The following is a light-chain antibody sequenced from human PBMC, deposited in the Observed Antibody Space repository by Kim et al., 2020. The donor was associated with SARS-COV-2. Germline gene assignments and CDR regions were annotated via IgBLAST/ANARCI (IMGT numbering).Light chain of an antibody. CDR1: QSVLYSSTNKNY. J-gene: IGKJ4*01. V-gene: IGKV4-1*01. CDR2: RAS. Sequence: ATINCKSSQSVLYSSTNKNYLSWYQQKPGQPPKLLIYRASTRESGVPDRFSGSGSGTDLTLTISSLQAEDVAVYYCQQYYSTPLTFGGGTKVDIK. CDR3: QQYYSTPLT.